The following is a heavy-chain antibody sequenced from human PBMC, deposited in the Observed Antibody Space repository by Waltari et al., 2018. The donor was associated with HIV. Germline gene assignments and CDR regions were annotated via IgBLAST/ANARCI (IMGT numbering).Heavy chain of an antibody. CDR1: GSTPSELS. V-gene: IGHV1-24*01. CDR2: FDPEQGKT. CDR3: TTEGLYCSGGTCYSRFDP. Sequence: QVPLVQSGAEVKKPGASVKVSCKVSGSTPSELSMHWLRQAPGKGLEWMGGFDPEQGKTIYAQNFQGRVTMTEDAATDTAYMELSSLRPEDTAVYYCTTEGLYCSGGTCYSRFDPWGQGTLVTVSS. D-gene: IGHD2-15*01. J-gene: IGHJ5*02.